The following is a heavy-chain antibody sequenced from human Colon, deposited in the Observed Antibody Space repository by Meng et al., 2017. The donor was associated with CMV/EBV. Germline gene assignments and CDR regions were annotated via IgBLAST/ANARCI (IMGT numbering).Heavy chain of an antibody. CDR2: ISGSGYTT. V-gene: IGHV3-23*01. CDR1: GFTFSSYA. Sequence: GGSLRLSCAASGFTFSSYALSWVRQAPGKGLEWVSTISGSGYTTYYAASVEGRFTISRDNSKNTLYLQMNSLRAEDTALYYCARGGNDYGDYFDYWGQGTLVTVSS. CDR3: ARGGNDYGDYFDY. D-gene: IGHD4-17*01. J-gene: IGHJ4*02.